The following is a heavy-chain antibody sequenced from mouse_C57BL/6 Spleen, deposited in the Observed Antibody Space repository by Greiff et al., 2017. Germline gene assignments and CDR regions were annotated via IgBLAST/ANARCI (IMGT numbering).Heavy chain of an antibody. V-gene: IGHV1-26*01. Sequence: VQLQQSGPELVKPGASVKISCKASGYTFTDYYMNWVKQSHGKSLEWIGDINPNNGGTSYNQKFKGKATLTVDKSSSTAYMELRSLTSEDSAVYYCARKEGITRYYAMDYWGQGTSVTVSS. CDR1: GYTFTDYY. D-gene: IGHD2-4*01. CDR2: INPNNGGT. J-gene: IGHJ4*01. CDR3: ARKEGITRYYAMDY.